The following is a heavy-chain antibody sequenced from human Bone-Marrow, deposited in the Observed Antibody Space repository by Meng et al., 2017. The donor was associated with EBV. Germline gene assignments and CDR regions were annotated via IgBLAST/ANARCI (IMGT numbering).Heavy chain of an antibody. D-gene: IGHD5-12*01. J-gene: IGHJ4*02. Sequence: QVQLQESGPGLVKPSETLSLTCTVSGASVSGGTFHWSWIRQPPGKELEWIGYIYDGGTTIYNPSLKSRVTISVDTSKNQFSLKLSSVTAADTAVYYCARDHNPSLHGYGFDYWGQGTLVTVSS. V-gene: IGHV4-61*01. CDR1: GASVSGGTFH. CDR3: ARDHNPSLHGYGFDY. CDR2: IYDGGTT.